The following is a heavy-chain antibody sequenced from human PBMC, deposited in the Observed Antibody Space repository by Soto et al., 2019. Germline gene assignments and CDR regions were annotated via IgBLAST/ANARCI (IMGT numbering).Heavy chain of an antibody. Sequence: QVPLVQSGAEVKKPGSSVKVSCKASGGTFNNYPITWVRQAPGQGLEWMGGSIPIFGTANYAQKFQGRVTITVDESTRTAYMELSSLRPEDTAVYYCARGRGYSGDDHYYYFDMDVWGQGTTVTVSS. CDR2: SIPIFGTA. V-gene: IGHV1-69*01. CDR3: ARGRGYSGDDHYYYFDMDV. J-gene: IGHJ6*02. D-gene: IGHD5-12*01. CDR1: GGTFNNYP.